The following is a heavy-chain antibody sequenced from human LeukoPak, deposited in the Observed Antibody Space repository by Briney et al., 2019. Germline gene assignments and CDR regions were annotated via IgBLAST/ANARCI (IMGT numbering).Heavy chain of an antibody. V-gene: IGHV3-74*01. CDR3: ARDNYGDYGTLAFDI. Sequence: GGSLRLSCAASGFTFSSYWMHWVRQAPGKGLVWVSRINSDGSSTSYADSVKGRFTISRDNAKNTLYLQMNSLRAEDTAVYYCARDNYGDYGTLAFDIWGQGTMVTVSS. CDR2: INSDGSST. J-gene: IGHJ3*02. D-gene: IGHD4-17*01. CDR1: GFTFSSYW.